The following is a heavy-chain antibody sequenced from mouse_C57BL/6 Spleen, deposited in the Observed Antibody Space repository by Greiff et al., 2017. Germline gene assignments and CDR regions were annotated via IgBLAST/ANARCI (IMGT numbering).Heavy chain of an antibody. CDR2: IHPNSGST. V-gene: IGHV1-64*01. CDR3: AREVVATDY. D-gene: IGHD1-1*01. J-gene: IGHJ2*01. Sequence: QVQLQQSGAELVKPGASVKLSCKASGYTFTSYWMHWVKQRPGQGLEWIGMIHPNSGSTNYNEKFKSKATLTVDKSSSSAYMHLRSLTSEDSAVYYCAREVVATDYWGHGTTLTVSS. CDR1: GYTFTSYW.